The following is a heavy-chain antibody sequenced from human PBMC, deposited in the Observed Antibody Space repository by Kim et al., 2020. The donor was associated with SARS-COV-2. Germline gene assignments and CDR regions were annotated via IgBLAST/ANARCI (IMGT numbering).Heavy chain of an antibody. CDR1: GGTFSSYA. CDR3: AREEVHIVVVTAILTYYGMDV. V-gene: IGHV1-69*13. J-gene: IGHJ6*02. D-gene: IGHD2-21*02. Sequence: SVKVSCKASGGTFSSYAISWVRQAPGQGLEWMGGIIPIFGTANYAQKFQGRVTITADESTSTAYMELSSLRSEDTAVYYCAREEVHIVVVTAILTYYGMDVWGQGTTVTVSS. CDR2: IIPIFGTA.